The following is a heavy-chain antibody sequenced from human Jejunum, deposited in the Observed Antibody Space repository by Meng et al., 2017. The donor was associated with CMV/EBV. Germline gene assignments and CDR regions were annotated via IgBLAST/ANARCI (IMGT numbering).Heavy chain of an antibody. V-gene: IGHV3-7*01. Sequence: FSIYGVSWVRQGPGKGLEWVANIKEEGTEKEYVDSVKGRFSISRDNAKNSLYLQMNSLRAEDTAVYYCASDMYYVSSGFFGREDYWGQGTLVTVSS. CDR3: ASDMYYVSSGFFGREDY. J-gene: IGHJ4*02. CDR1: FSIYG. D-gene: IGHD3-22*01. CDR2: IKEEGTEK.